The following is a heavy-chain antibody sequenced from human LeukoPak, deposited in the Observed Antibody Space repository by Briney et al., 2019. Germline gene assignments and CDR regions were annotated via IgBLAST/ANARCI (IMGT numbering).Heavy chain of an antibody. CDR2: IIPIFGTA. Sequence: SVKVSCKASGGTFSSYAISWVRQAPGQGLEWMGGIIPIFGTANYAQKFQGRVTITADESTSTAYMELSSLRSEYTAVYYCATSRGSYCSSTSCYYYGMDVWGQGTTVTVSS. CDR1: GGTFSSYA. D-gene: IGHD2-2*01. CDR3: ATSRGSYCSSTSCYYYGMDV. J-gene: IGHJ6*02. V-gene: IGHV1-69*01.